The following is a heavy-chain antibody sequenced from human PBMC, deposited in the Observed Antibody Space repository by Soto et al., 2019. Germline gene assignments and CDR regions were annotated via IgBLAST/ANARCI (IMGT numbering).Heavy chain of an antibody. Sequence: QVQLVESGGGVVQPGRSLRLSCAASGFTFSSYGMHWVRQAPGKGLEWVAVIWYDGSNKYYADSVKGRFTISRDNSKNTLYLQMNSLRAEDTAVYYCARGDSTVVTMGWFDPWGQGTLVTVSS. CDR1: GFTFSSYG. V-gene: IGHV3-33*01. D-gene: IGHD4-17*01. J-gene: IGHJ5*02. CDR3: ARGDSTVVTMGWFDP. CDR2: IWYDGSNK.